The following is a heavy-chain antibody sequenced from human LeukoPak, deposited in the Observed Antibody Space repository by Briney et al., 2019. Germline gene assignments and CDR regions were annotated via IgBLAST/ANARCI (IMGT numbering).Heavy chain of an antibody. CDR2: ITPMFGTA. J-gene: IGHJ4*02. Sequence: SVKVSCKASGGTFSSYAISWVRQAPGQGLEWMGGITPMFGTANYAQKFQGRVTITAVESMSTAYMELSSLRSEDTAVYYCARGWLAETTVVTPYNYWGQGTLVTVSS. D-gene: IGHD4-23*01. V-gene: IGHV1-69*01. CDR3: ARGWLAETTVVTPYNY. CDR1: GGTFSSYA.